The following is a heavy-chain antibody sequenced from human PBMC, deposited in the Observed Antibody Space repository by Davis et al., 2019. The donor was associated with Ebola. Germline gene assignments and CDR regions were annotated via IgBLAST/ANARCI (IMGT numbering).Heavy chain of an antibody. CDR1: GFTFSSYA. Sequence: LSLTCAASGFTFSSYAMHWVRQAPGKGLEWVAVISYDGSNKYYADSVKGRFTISRDNSKNTLYLQMNSLRAEDTAVYYCARDRPLDFFFGDYYGMDYWGQGTLVTVSS. CDR3: ARDRPLDFFFGDYYGMDY. D-gene: IGHD4-17*01. J-gene: IGHJ4*02. CDR2: ISYDGSNK. V-gene: IGHV3-30-3*01.